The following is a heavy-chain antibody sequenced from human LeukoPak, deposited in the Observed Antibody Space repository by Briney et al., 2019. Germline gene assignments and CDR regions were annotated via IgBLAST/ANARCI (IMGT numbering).Heavy chain of an antibody. V-gene: IGHV3-21*01. D-gene: IGHD5-18*01. CDR3: ASGRGYSYGYGDY. CDR2: ISSSSSYI. CDR1: GFTFSSYS. Sequence: GGSLRLSCAASGFTFSSYSMNWVRQAPGKGLEWVSSISSSSSYIYYADSVKGRFTISRDNAKNSLYLQMNSLRAEDTAVYYCASGRGYSYGYGDYWSQGTLVTVSS. J-gene: IGHJ4*02.